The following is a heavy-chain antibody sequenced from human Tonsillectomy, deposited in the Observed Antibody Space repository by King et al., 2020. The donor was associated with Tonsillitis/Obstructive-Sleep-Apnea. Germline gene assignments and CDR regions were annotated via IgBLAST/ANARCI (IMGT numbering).Heavy chain of an antibody. CDR1: EFAFSNYG. Sequence: VQLVESGGGVVQPGRSLRLSCAASEFAFSNYGMHWVRQTPAKGLEWVAVIWHDGSNKYYTDSVKGRFTISRDNSKNTLYLQMTSLRAEDSAIYHCARDSWSGTYYYMDVWGKGTTVTVSS. CDR3: ARDSWSGTYYYMDV. J-gene: IGHJ6*03. D-gene: IGHD3-3*01. V-gene: IGHV3-33*01. CDR2: IWHDGSNK.